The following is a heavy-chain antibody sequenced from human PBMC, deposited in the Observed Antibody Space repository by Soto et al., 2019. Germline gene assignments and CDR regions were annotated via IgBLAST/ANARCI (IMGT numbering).Heavy chain of an antibody. D-gene: IGHD3-22*01. Sequence: QVQLQQWGAGLLKPSETLSLTCAVYGGSFSGYYWSWIRQPPGKGLEWIGEINHSGSTNYNPSLKSRVTISVDTSKNQFSLKLSSVTAADTAVYYCARGPYYYDSSGYFPRPHNFDYWGQGTLVTVSS. J-gene: IGHJ4*02. CDR3: ARGPYYYDSSGYFPRPHNFDY. V-gene: IGHV4-34*01. CDR1: GGSFSGYY. CDR2: INHSGST.